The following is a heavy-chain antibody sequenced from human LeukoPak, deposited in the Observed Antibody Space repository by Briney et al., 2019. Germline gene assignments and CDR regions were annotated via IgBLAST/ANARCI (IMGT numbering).Heavy chain of an antibody. Sequence: SETLSLTCAVYGGSFSGYYWSWIRQPPGKGLEWIGEINHSGSTNYNPSLKSRVTISVDTSKNQFSLKLSSVTAADTAVYYCARSYGAVDYWGQGTLVTVSS. CDR2: INHSGST. J-gene: IGHJ4*02. CDR3: ARSYGAVDY. CDR1: GGSFSGYY. V-gene: IGHV4-34*01. D-gene: IGHD1-26*01.